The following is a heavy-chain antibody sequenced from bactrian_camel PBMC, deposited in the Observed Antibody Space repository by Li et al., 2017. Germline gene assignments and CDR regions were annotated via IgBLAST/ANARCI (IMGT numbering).Heavy chain of an antibody. V-gene: IGHV3S6*01. D-gene: IGHD2*01. CDR2: IYNDGSNS. CDR3: AADCPTVGGGAKAVVFGY. J-gene: IGHJ6*01. CDR1: GFTFSSNY. Sequence: HVQLVESGGGAVQPGGSLRLSCAASGFTFSSNYMYWVRQAPGKGLEWVSSIYNDGSNSAYADSVKGRFTISRDNAKNTVYLQMNSLKPEDTAMYYCAADCPTVGGGAKAVVFGYWGQGTQVTVS.